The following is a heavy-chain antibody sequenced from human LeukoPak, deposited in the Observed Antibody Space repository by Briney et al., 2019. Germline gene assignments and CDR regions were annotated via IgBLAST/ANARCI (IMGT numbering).Heavy chain of an antibody. Sequence: GGSLRLSCAASGFTFSSYSMNWVRQAPGKGLEWVSHITASGTAMFYADSVKGRFTISRGNAKNSLYLQMNSLRDEDTAVYYCASSGSYRFDYWGQGTLVTVSS. CDR1: GFTFSSYS. CDR2: ITASGTAM. D-gene: IGHD1-26*01. J-gene: IGHJ4*02. CDR3: ASSGSYRFDY. V-gene: IGHV3-48*02.